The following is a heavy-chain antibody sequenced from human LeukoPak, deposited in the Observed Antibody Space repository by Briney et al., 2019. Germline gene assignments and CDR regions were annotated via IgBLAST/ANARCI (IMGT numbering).Heavy chain of an antibody. J-gene: IGHJ4*02. V-gene: IGHV4-59*01. D-gene: IGHD6-13*01. CDR2: IYYSGTT. CDR1: GGSISSYY. Sequence: SETLSLTCTVSGGSISSYYWSWIRQPPGKGLEWIGYIYYSGTTNYNPSLKGRVTISVDTSKNQFSLKLSSVIAADTAVYYCARGVYIAAAQYGYWGQGTLVTVSS. CDR3: ARGVYIAAAQYGY.